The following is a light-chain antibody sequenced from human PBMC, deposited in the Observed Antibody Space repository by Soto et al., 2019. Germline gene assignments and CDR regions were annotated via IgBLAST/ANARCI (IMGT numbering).Light chain of an antibody. Sequence: DIQMTQSPSTLSASVGDRVTITCRASQIISSWLAWYQQEPGKAPKLLIYTASSLESGVPSRFSGSGSGTEFTLTISSLQPDDFATYYCQQYNSYPWTFGQGTKVEIK. CDR2: TAS. CDR1: QIISSW. V-gene: IGKV1-5*03. J-gene: IGKJ1*01. CDR3: QQYNSYPWT.